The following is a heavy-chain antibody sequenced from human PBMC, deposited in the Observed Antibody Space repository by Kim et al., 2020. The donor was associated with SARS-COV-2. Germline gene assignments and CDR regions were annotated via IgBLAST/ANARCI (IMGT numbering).Heavy chain of an antibody. V-gene: IGHV3-66*01. CDR3: GREAATYFDY. J-gene: IGHJ4*02. CDR1: GFTVSNTY. D-gene: IGHD2-15*01. CDR2: IYGGGST. Sequence: GGSLRLSCVVSGFTVSNTYMSWVRQAPGKGPDWVSIIYGGGSTFDADSVKGRFTISRGDSKNTVYLQMNNLRAEDTAGYFCGREAATYFDYCVQGTLVT.